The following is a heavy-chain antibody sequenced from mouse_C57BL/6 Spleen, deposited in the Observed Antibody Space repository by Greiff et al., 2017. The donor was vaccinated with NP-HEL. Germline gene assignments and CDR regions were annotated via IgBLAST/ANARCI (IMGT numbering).Heavy chain of an antibody. CDR3: ARSYGSSYWYCDV. J-gene: IGHJ1*03. CDR1: GYSITSDY. CDR2: ISYSGST. Sequence: EVLLVESGPGLAKPSQTLSLSCSVTGYSITSDYWNWIRKFPGNKLEYMGYISYSGSTYYNPSLKSRISITRDTSKSQYYLQLNSVTTEDTAVYYCARSYGSSYWYCDVWGTGTTVTVSS. D-gene: IGHD1-1*01. V-gene: IGHV3-8*01.